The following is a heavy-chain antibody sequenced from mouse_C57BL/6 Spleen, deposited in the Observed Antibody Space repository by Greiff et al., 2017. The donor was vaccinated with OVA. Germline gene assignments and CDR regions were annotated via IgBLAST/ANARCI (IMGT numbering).Heavy chain of an antibody. CDR2: INPSSGYT. CDR3: ARDYAFAY. D-gene: IGHD1-1*01. Sequence: VKLMESGAELAKPGASVKLSCKASGYTFTSYWMPWVKQRPGQGLEWIGYINPSSGYTKYNQKFKDKATLTADNSSSTAYMQLSSLTYEDSAFYYCARDYAFAYWGQGTLVTVSA. CDR1: GYTFTSYW. J-gene: IGHJ3*01. V-gene: IGHV1-7*01.